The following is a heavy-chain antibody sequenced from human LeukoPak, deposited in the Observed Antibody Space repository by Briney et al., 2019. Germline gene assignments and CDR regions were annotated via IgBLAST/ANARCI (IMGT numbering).Heavy chain of an antibody. D-gene: IGHD2-2*01. V-gene: IGHV1-69*13. CDR1: GGTFSSYA. CDR2: IIPIFGTA. Sequence: SVKVSCKASGGTFSSYAISWVRQAPGQGLEWMGGIIPIFGTANYAQKFQGRVTITADESTSTAYMELSSLRSEDTAVYYCARGDPIVVVPAAIIRRGSDTGYYYMDVWGKGTTVTVSS. CDR3: ARGDPIVVVPAAIIRRGSDTGYYYMDV. J-gene: IGHJ6*03.